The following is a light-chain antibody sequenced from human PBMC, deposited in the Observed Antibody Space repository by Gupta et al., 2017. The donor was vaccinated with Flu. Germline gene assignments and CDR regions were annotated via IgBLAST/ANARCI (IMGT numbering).Light chain of an antibody. CDR3: QQYGSYWWT. Sequence: DIQITQSPSTLSASVGDRVTITCRASQSISSWLAWYQQKPGKAPKLLIYKASVLESGVPSRFSGSESGTEFTLTISSLQPDDSATYYCQQYGSYWWTFGQGTKVEI. CDR2: KAS. CDR1: QSISSW. V-gene: IGKV1-5*03. J-gene: IGKJ1*01.